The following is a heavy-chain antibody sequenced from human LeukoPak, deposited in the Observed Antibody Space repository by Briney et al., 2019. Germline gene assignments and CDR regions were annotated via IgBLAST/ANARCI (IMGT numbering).Heavy chain of an antibody. D-gene: IGHD2-2*01. V-gene: IGHV3-23*01. CDR2: ISGSGGST. Sequence: GGSRRLSVLASGSPLRTLALSWAGRAPGKGLGWVQGISGSGGSTYYADSVKGRFAISRDNSKNTLYLQMNSLRAEDTATYYCAVEDCSSISCYFFWGQGTLLTVSS. CDR1: GSPLRTLA. CDR3: AVEDCSSISCYFF. J-gene: IGHJ4*02.